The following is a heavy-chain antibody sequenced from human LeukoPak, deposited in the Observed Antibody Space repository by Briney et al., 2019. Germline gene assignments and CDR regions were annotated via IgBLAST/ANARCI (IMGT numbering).Heavy chain of an antibody. J-gene: IGHJ4*02. D-gene: IGHD4-17*01. V-gene: IGHV3-23*01. Sequence: GGSLRLSCVGSGFTFSNYPMTWVRQAPGKGLEWVSVISSTGDSTYYADSVKGRFTISRDTLKNTLYLQMNILRAEDTAVYYCAKGATVTTPYFDHWGQGTLVTVSS. CDR2: ISSTGDST. CDR3: AKGATVTTPYFDH. CDR1: GFTFSNYP.